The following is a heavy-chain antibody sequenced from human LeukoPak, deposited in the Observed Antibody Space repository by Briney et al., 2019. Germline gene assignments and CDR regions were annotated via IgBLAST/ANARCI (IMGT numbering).Heavy chain of an antibody. J-gene: IGHJ4*02. D-gene: IGHD3-3*01. V-gene: IGHV4-39*01. Sequence: PSETLSLTCTVSGGSISSSSYYWGWIRQPPGKGLEWIGSIYYSGSTYYNPSLKSRVTISVDTSKNQFSLKLSSVTAADTAVYYCARSTYYDFWSGYYPNYFDYWGQGTLVTVSS. CDR1: GGSISSSSYY. CDR2: IYYSGST. CDR3: ARSTYYDFWSGYYPNYFDY.